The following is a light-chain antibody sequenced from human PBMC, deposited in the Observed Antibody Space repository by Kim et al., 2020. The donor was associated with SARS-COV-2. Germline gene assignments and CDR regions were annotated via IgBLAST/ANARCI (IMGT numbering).Light chain of an antibody. CDR3: LQVLQNPLT. Sequence: DIVMTQSPLSLPVTPGEPASLSCRSSQSLLHSNGYNYLDWYLQKPGQSPQLLIYLGSNRASGVPDRFSGSGSGTDFTLRISRVEAEDVGIYYCLQVLQNPLTFGGGTKVDIK. V-gene: IGKV2-28*01. CDR2: LGS. J-gene: IGKJ4*01. CDR1: QSLLHSNGYNY.